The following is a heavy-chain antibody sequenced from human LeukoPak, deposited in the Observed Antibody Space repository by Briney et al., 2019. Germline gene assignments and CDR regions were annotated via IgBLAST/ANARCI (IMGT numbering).Heavy chain of an antibody. D-gene: IGHD6-19*01. CDR3: AKGAYSSGWLNLDY. CDR2: ISYDGSNK. Sequence: XXXXGKXXXXXXVISYDGSNKYYAASVKGRFTISRDNSKNTLYLQMNSLRAEDTAVYYCAKGAYSSGWLNLDYWGQGTLVTVSS. J-gene: IGHJ4*02. V-gene: IGHV3-30*18.